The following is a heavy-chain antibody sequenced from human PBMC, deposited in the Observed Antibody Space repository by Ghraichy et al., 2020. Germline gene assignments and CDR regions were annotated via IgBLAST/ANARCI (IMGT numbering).Heavy chain of an antibody. CDR2: IYPHDSDT. J-gene: IGHJ6*02. CDR1: GYNFSNYW. CDR3: AGPFGRAAFGKAHYHYGLDV. Sequence: GEYLNIYCKGFGYNFSNYWIGWVRRIPGKGLEWMGVIYPHDSDTKYSPSFEGQVTISADKSTSTAYLQWSSRKASDSAMYYCAGPFGRAAFGKAHYHYGLDVWGQGTTVTVSS. D-gene: IGHD3-16*01. V-gene: IGHV5-51*01.